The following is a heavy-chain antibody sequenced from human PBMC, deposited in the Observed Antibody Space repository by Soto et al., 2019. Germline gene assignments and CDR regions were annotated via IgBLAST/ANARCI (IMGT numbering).Heavy chain of an antibody. J-gene: IGHJ4*02. V-gene: IGHV3-30*04. CDR1: GFTFRRYA. CDR3: ARENYGAHYFDY. D-gene: IGHD4-17*01. Sequence: QVQLVESGGGVVQPGRSLRLSCAASGFTFRRYAMHWVRQAPGKGLEWVTVISYDGRNKYYADSVKGRFTISRDNSKNTLYLQVNSLRGEDTAVYYCARENYGAHYFDYWGQGTLVTVSS. CDR2: ISYDGRNK.